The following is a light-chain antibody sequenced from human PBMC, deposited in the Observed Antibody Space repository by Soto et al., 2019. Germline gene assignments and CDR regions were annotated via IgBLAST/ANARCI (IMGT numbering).Light chain of an antibody. CDR2: EVN. V-gene: IGLV2-8*01. Sequence: QSALTQPPSASGSPGQSVTISCTGTSSDVGGYNYVSWYQQHPGKAPKLIIFEVNKRPSGVPDRFSGSKSGDTASLTVSGLQPEDEADYYCSSYTSTSSYVFGTGTKVTVL. CDR1: SSDVGGYNY. CDR3: SSYTSTSSYV. J-gene: IGLJ1*01.